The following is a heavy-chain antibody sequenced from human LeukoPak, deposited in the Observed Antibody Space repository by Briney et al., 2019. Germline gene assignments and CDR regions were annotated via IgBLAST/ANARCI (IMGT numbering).Heavy chain of an antibody. CDR1: GFTFSSFS. Sequence: GGSLRLSCGASGFTFSSFSMNWVRQAPGKGLEWVSTISSSSSYIYYADSVKGRFTISRDDAKNSLYLQMNSLRTEDTAVYYCAKDRSGYLSYFESWGQGTLVSVSS. CDR3: AKDRSGYLSYFES. V-gene: IGHV3-21*01. J-gene: IGHJ4*02. CDR2: ISSSSSYI. D-gene: IGHD3-22*01.